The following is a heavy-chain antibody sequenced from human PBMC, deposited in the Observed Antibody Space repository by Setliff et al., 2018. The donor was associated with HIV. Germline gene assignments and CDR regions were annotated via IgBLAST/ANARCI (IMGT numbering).Heavy chain of an antibody. Sequence: LSLTCTVSGASISSSGYYWGWIRQPPGKGLEWIGTIYYTGSTYYNPSLKSRVTISVDTSKNQFSLRLSSVTAADTAVYYCARGTMLVVAATPGRQWRAHFDYWGQGTLVTVSS. V-gene: IGHV4-39*07. CDR1: GASISSSGYY. CDR3: ARGTMLVVAATPGRQWRAHFDY. D-gene: IGHD2-15*01. J-gene: IGHJ4*02. CDR2: IYYTGST.